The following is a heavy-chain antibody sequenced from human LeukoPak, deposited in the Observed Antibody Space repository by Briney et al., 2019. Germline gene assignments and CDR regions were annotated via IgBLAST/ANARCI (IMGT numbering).Heavy chain of an antibody. CDR2: IYSGGST. D-gene: IGHD5-18*01. V-gene: IGHV3-66*02. Sequence: GGSLRLSCAASGFTVSSNYMSWVRQAPGKGLEWVSVIYSGGSTYCADSVKGRFTISRDNSKNTLYLQMNSLRAEDPAVYYCARDGYSYGYFDYWGQGTLVTVSS. CDR3: ARDGYSYGYFDY. J-gene: IGHJ4*02. CDR1: GFTVSSNY.